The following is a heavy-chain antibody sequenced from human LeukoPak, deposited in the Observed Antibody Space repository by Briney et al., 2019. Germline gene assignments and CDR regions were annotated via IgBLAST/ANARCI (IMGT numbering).Heavy chain of an antibody. CDR1: GYTLTELS. Sequence: ASVKVSCKVSGYTLTELSMQWVRQAPGKGLEWMGGFDPEDGETIYAQKFQGRVTMTEDTSTDTAYMELSSLRSEDTAVYYCATATIVVVPAAMSSDAFDIWGQGTMVTVSS. J-gene: IGHJ3*02. D-gene: IGHD2-2*01. CDR3: ATATIVVVPAAMSSDAFDI. V-gene: IGHV1-24*01. CDR2: FDPEDGET.